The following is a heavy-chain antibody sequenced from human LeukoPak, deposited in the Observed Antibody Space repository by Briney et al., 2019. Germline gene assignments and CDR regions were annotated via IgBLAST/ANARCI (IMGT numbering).Heavy chain of an antibody. CDR1: GGSITSSNFY. Sequence: SETLSLTCTVSGGSITSSNFYWGWIRQPPGKGLEWIGSIFYTGNTYYQPSLRGRLSISLHTSKNLFSLRLNSVTAADTAVYYCARNYYDSSGYYIDQFYFDSWGQGTLVTVSS. CDR3: ARNYYDSSGYYIDQFYFDS. D-gene: IGHD3-22*01. CDR2: IFYTGNT. J-gene: IGHJ4*02. V-gene: IGHV4-39*07.